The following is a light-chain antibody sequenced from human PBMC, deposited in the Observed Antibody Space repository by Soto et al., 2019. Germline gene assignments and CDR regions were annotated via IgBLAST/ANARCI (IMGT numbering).Light chain of an antibody. J-gene: IGLJ1*01. CDR2: DVS. CDR3: SSYTSSSTLYV. Sequence: QSALTQPASVSGSPGQSITISCTGTSSDAGGYNYVSWYQQHPGKAPKLMIYDVSNRPSGVSYRFSGSKSGNTASLTISGLQAEDEADYYCSSYTSSSTLYVFGTGTKLTVL. V-gene: IGLV2-14*03. CDR1: SSDAGGYNY.